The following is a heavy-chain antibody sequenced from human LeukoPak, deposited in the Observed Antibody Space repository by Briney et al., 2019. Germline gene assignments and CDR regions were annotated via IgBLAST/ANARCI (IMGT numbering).Heavy chain of an antibody. D-gene: IGHD4/OR15-4a*01. CDR3: ARGFYGGYYYYCMDV. Sequence: GESLKISCKGSGYSFTTYWIGWVRQMPGKGLEWMGIIYPGDSDTRYSPSFQGQVTISADRSISTAYLQWSSLKASDTAMYYCARGFYGGYYYYCMDVWGKGTTVTVSS. J-gene: IGHJ6*03. CDR1: GYSFTTYW. V-gene: IGHV5-51*01. CDR2: IYPGDSDT.